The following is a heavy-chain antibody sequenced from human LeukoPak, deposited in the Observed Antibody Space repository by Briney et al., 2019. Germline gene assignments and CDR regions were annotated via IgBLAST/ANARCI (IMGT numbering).Heavy chain of an antibody. CDR1: GFTFSSYS. J-gene: IGHJ6*03. CDR3: ARDSIAANYYYMDV. D-gene: IGHD6-25*01. V-gene: IGHV3-21*01. Sequence: GSLRLSCAASGFTFSSYSMNWVRQAPGKGLEWVSSISSSSSYIYYADSVKGRFTISRDNAKNSLYLQMNSLRAEDTAVYYCARDSIAANYYYMDVWGKGTTVTVSS. CDR2: ISSSSSYI.